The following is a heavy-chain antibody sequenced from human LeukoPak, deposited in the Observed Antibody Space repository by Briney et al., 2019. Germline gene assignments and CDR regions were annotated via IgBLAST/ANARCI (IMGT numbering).Heavy chain of an antibody. CDR3: ARESPVRMFDY. CDR1: GGSIISSAYY. CDR2: IYTSGST. J-gene: IGHJ4*02. Sequence: SETLSLTCTVSGGSIISSAYYWSWIRQPAGKGLEWIGRIYTSGSTNYNPSLKSRVTISVDTSKNQFSLKLSSVTAADTAVYYCARESPVRMFDYWGQGTLVTVSS. D-gene: IGHD2-15*01. V-gene: IGHV4-61*02.